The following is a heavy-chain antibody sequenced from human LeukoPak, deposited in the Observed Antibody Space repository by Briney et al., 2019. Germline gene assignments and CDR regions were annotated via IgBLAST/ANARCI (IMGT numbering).Heavy chain of an antibody. V-gene: IGHV3-7*01. D-gene: IGHD5-12*01. Sequence: PGGSLRPSCAASGFTFSSSWMAWVRQAPGKGLEWVGNIKEDGTAKNYVVSVRGRFTISRDNAKNSLYLQMNSLRGEDTAVYYCTRDSGYNAFDIWGQGTMVTVSS. CDR3: TRDSGYNAFDI. J-gene: IGHJ3*02. CDR2: IKEDGTAK. CDR1: GFTFSSSW.